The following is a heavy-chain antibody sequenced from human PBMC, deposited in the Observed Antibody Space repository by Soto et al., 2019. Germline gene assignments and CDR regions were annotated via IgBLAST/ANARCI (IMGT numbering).Heavy chain of an antibody. D-gene: IGHD6-6*01. Sequence: SVKVSCKASGFTFTSSAVQWVRQARGQRLEWIGWIVVGSGNTNYAQKFQERVTITRDMSTSTAYMELSSLRSEDTAVYYCAAAPGGSSSHYYYGMEVWGQGTTVTVSS. CDR3: AAAPGGSSSHYYYGMEV. CDR1: GFTFTSSA. V-gene: IGHV1-58*01. J-gene: IGHJ6*02. CDR2: IVVGSGNT.